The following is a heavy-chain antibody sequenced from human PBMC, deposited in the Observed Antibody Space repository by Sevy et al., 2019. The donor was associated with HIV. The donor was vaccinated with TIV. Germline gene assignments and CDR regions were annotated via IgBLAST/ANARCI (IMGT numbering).Heavy chain of an antibody. J-gene: IGHJ6*02. CDR2: MNPHSGYT. Sequence: ASVKVSCKASGYTFTSYDINWVRQATGQGLEWMGWMNPHSGYTGYAQKFQGRVTMTRNTSITTAYMELSSLRSEDTAVSYCARRYDSLSTMDVWGQGTTVTVSS. V-gene: IGHV1-8*01. D-gene: IGHD3-3*01. CDR3: ARRYDSLSTMDV. CDR1: GYTFTSYD.